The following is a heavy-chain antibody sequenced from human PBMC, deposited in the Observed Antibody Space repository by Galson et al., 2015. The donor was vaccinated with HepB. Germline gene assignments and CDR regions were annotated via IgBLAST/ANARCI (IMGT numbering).Heavy chain of an antibody. J-gene: IGHJ4*02. CDR2: IKQDGSEK. CDR1: GFTFSSYW. Sequence: SLRLSCAASGFTFSSYWMTWVRQAPGKGPEWVATIKQDGSEKYYVDSVKGRFTISRDNAKNSLYLQMNSLRGEDTAVYYCARGGYSFGYWGQGTLVTVSS. V-gene: IGHV3-7*03. CDR3: ARGGYSFGY. D-gene: IGHD5-18*01.